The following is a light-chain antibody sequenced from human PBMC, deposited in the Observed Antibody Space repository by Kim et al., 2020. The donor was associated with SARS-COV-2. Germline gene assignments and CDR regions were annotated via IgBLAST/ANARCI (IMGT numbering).Light chain of an antibody. Sequence: SWSPGEKAPPAGRASQSFGTNVAWYQQKPGQAPRLLMYGTSTRATGIPGRFSGSGSGTEFTLTISSLQSEDFAVYYCQQYNNFRTFGQGTKVEIK. V-gene: IGKV3-15*01. CDR2: GTS. CDR1: QSFGTN. CDR3: QQYNNFRT. J-gene: IGKJ1*01.